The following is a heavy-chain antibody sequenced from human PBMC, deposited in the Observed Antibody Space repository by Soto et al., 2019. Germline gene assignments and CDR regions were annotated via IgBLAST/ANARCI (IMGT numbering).Heavy chain of an antibody. J-gene: IGHJ4*02. CDR1: GFTFSIYA. CDR2: ISGSGGST. Sequence: GGSLRLCCAASGFTFSIYAMSGVRQAPGKGLEWVSAISGSGGSTYYADSVKGRFTISRDNSKNTLYLQMNSLRAEDTAVYYCAIDGPISFDYWGQGTLVTVSS. CDR3: AIDGPISFDY. V-gene: IGHV3-23*01.